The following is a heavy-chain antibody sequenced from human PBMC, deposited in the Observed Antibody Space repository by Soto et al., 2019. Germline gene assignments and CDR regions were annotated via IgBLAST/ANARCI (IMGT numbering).Heavy chain of an antibody. CDR2: IYYSGST. D-gene: IGHD1-1*01. Sequence: QVQLQESGPGLVKPPQTLSLTCTVSGGSISSGDYYWSWIRQPPGKGLEWIGYIYYSGSTYYNPSLKSRVTISVDTSKNQFSLKLSSVTAADTAVYYCASRKRAGKGSNWFDPWGQGTLVTVSS. CDR3: ASRKRAGKGSNWFDP. J-gene: IGHJ5*02. CDR1: GGSISSGDYY. V-gene: IGHV4-30-4*01.